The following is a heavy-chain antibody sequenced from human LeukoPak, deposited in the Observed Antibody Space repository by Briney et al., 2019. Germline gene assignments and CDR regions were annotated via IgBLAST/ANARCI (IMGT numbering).Heavy chain of an antibody. CDR1: GFTFSRYN. CDR2: ISTSGSYI. Sequence: GGSLRLSCAASGFTFSRYNMNWVRQAPGKGLEWVSSISTSGSYIYYADSLKGRFTISRDNAKNSLHLEMNSLRAEDTAVYYCARPRFYCSGGSCYSGGFDSWGRGTLVTVSS. V-gene: IGHV3-21*01. CDR3: ARPRFYCSGGSCYSGGFDS. J-gene: IGHJ4*02. D-gene: IGHD2-15*01.